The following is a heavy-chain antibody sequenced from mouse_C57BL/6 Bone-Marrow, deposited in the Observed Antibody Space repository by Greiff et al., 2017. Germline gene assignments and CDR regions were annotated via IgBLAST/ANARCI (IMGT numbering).Heavy chain of an antibody. Sequence: EVQLQQSGPELVKPGASVKISCKASGYTFTDYNMNWVKQSHGKSLAWIGDINPNNGGTSYNQKFKGKATLTVDKSSSTAYVELRSLTSEDSAVYDCAREGLWDYYLSHFDVWGTGTTVTVSS. J-gene: IGHJ1*03. CDR3: AREGLWDYYLSHFDV. D-gene: IGHD1-1*02. CDR2: INPNNGGT. V-gene: IGHV1-26*01. CDR1: GYTFTDYN.